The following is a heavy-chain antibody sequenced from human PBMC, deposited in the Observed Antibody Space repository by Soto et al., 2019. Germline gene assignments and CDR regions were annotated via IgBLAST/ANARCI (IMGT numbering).Heavy chain of an antibody. CDR1: GFTFSDYA. D-gene: IGHD1-26*01. CDR3: ARDHYYAFDI. Sequence: EVELVESGGGLVQPGGSLRLSCVASGFTFSDYAMNWVRQAPGKGLEWVSRFGNTGKSGDYADSVKGRFTISRDNARNSVHRQMISLRDEDTVVYYCARDHYYAFDIGGQGTMVTVS. J-gene: IGHJ3*02. V-gene: IGHV3-48*02. CDR2: FGNTGKSG.